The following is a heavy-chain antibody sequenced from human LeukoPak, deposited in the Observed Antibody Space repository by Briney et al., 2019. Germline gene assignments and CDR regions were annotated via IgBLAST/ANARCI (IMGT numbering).Heavy chain of an antibody. V-gene: IGHV1-69*01. Sequence: RASVKVSCKASGGTFSSYAISWVRQAPGEGLEWMGGIIPIFGTAKYAQKFQERVTITADESASTAYMELSNLRSEDTAVYYCARRGDGYNLYWFDPWGQGTLVTVSS. CDR2: IIPIFGTA. CDR3: ARRGDGYNLYWFDP. J-gene: IGHJ5*02. D-gene: IGHD5-24*01. CDR1: GGTFSSYA.